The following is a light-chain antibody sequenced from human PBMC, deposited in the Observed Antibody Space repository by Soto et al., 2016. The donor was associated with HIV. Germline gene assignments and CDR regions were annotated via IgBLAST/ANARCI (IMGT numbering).Light chain of an antibody. CDR1: QSISSW. J-gene: IGKJ1*01. Sequence: DIQLIQSPSFLSASVGDRVTITCRASQSISSWLAWYQQKPGKAPKLLIYKASSLESGVPSRFSGSGSGTEFTLTISSLQPDDFATYYCQQYNSYSWTFGQGTKVEIK. CDR3: QQYNSYSWT. CDR2: KAS. V-gene: IGKV1-5*03.